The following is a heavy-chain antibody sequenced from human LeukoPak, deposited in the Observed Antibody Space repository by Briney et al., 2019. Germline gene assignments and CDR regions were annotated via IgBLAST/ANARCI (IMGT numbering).Heavy chain of an antibody. D-gene: IGHD4-17*01. V-gene: IGHV4-38-2*02. CDR3: ARVSHSSTVTFDY. CDR2: ISHSGTT. CDR1: GYSINSDYY. J-gene: IGHJ4*02. Sequence: SETLSLTCTVFGYSINSDYYWGWIRQSPEKGLEWIASISHSGTTYYNPSLKSRVTISVDTSKNQFSLKLSSVTAADTAVYYCARVSHSSTVTFDYWGQGTLVTVSS.